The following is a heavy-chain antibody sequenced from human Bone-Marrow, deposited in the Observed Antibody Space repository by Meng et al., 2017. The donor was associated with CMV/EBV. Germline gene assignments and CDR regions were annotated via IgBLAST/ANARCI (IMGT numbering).Heavy chain of an antibody. D-gene: IGHD3-3*01. J-gene: IGHJ4*02. Sequence: GESLKISCAASGFTFSSYSMNWVRQAPGKGLEWVSSIGGSSNYMYYADSVKGRFTISRDNAKNSLYLQMNSLRAEDTAVYYCARGRLEWLLTQGSGFDYWGQGTLVTVSS. CDR1: GFTFSSYS. CDR2: IGGSSNYM. CDR3: ARGRLEWLLTQGSGFDY. V-gene: IGHV3-21*01.